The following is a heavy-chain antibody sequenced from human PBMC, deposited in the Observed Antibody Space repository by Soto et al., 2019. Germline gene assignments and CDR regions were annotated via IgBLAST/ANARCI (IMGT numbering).Heavy chain of an antibody. CDR2: IYYSGST. CDR1: GGSISSSSYY. J-gene: IGHJ4*02. Sequence: SETLSLTCTVSGGSISSSSYYWGWIRQPPGKGLEWIGSIYYSGSTYYNPSLKSRVTISVDTSKNQFSLKLSSVTAADTAVYYCAIRPGGYYYDSSGYYLSYYFDYWGQGTLVTVSS. CDR3: AIRPGGYYYDSSGYYLSYYFDY. V-gene: IGHV4-39*01. D-gene: IGHD3-22*01.